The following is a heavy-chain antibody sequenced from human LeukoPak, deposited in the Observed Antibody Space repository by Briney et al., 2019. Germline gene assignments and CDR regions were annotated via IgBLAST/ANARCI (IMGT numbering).Heavy chain of an antibody. CDR2: ISSSSSYI. CDR1: GFTFSSYS. V-gene: IGHV3-21*01. Sequence: PGGSLRLSCAASGFTFSSYSMNWVRQAPGKGLEWVSSISSSSSYIYYADSAKGRFTISRDNAKNSLYLQMNSLRAEDTAVYYCARDRHSSGWSGDFDYWGQGTLVTVSS. J-gene: IGHJ4*02. D-gene: IGHD6-19*01. CDR3: ARDRHSSGWSGDFDY.